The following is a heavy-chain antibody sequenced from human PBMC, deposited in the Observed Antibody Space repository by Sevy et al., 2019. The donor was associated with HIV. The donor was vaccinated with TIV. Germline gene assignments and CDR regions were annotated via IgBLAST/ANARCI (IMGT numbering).Heavy chain of an antibody. Sequence: GGSLRLSCAASGFAFSTHAMHWVRQAPGKGLEWVAVISYEGTETFYAASVEGRFTISRDNSKNMLSLQINSLKPEDTVVYYCAGDGGYSIKWYPLYWGHGTLVTVSS. D-gene: IGHD1-26*01. CDR2: ISYEGTET. CDR3: AGDGGYSIKWYPLY. CDR1: GFAFSTHA. J-gene: IGHJ4*01. V-gene: IGHV3-30-3*01.